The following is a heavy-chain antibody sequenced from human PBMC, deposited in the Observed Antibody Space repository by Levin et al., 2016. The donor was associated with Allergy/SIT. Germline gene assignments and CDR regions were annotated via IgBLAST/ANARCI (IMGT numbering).Heavy chain of an antibody. Sequence: ASVKVSCKASGYTFTNYDINWVRQATGQGLEWMGWMNPNSGNTAYAQRFQGRVTMTRNTSISTAYMELSSLRSEDTAVYYCAVEEGTLKPHFDPWGQGTLVTVSS. CDR3: AVEEGTLKPHFDP. V-gene: IGHV1-8*01. J-gene: IGHJ5*02. CDR2: MNPNSGNT. CDR1: GYTFTNYD. D-gene: IGHD5-24*01.